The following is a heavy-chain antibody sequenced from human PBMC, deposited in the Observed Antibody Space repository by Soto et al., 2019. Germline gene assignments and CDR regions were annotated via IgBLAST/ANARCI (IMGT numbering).Heavy chain of an antibody. CDR1: GFTFSSYW. J-gene: IGHJ4*02. D-gene: IGHD6-19*01. V-gene: IGHV3-74*01. Sequence: GGSLRLSCAASGFTFSSYWMHWVRQGPGKGLVWVSRINSDGSSTSYADSMKGRFTISRDNAKNTLYLQMNSLRAEDTAVYYCARGLIAVAGNDYWGQGTLVTVSS. CDR2: INSDGSST. CDR3: ARGLIAVAGNDY.